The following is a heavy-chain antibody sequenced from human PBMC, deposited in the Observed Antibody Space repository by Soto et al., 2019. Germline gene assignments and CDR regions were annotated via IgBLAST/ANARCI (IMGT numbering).Heavy chain of an antibody. J-gene: IGHJ5*02. CDR3: AKDNCISTSCYRLYNWFDP. Sequence: GGSLRLSCAASGFTFSSYGMHWVRQAPGKGLEWVAVISYGGSNKYYADSVKGRFTISRDNSKDTLYLQMNNLRAEDTAVYYCAKDNCISTSCYRLYNWFDPWGQGT. CDR2: ISYGGSNK. V-gene: IGHV3-30*18. CDR1: GFTFSSYG. D-gene: IGHD2-2*01.